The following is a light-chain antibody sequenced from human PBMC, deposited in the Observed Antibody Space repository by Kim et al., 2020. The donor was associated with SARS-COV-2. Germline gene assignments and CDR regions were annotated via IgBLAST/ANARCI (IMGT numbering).Light chain of an antibody. Sequence: VALGQTVRITCQGDSLRSYYASWYQQKPGQAPVLVIYGKNNRPSGIPDRFSGSSSGNTASLTITGAQAEDEADYYCNSRDSSGNHPFGGGTKLTVL. V-gene: IGLV3-19*01. CDR2: GKN. CDR1: SLRSYY. CDR3: NSRDSSGNHP. J-gene: IGLJ2*01.